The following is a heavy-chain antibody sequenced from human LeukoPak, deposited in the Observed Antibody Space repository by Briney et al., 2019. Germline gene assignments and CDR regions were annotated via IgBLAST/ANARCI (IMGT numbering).Heavy chain of an antibody. CDR2: ISISGNTI. V-gene: IGHV3-48*03. CDR3: ARVHRYCSGGSCFFDY. Sequence: PGGSLRLSCAASGFTFSSYEMNWVRQAPGEGLEWVSYISISGNTIYYADSVEGRFTISRDNAKNSLYLQKSSLRAEDTAVYHCARVHRYCSGGSCFFDYWGQGTLVTVSS. D-gene: IGHD2-15*01. CDR1: GFTFSSYE. J-gene: IGHJ4*02.